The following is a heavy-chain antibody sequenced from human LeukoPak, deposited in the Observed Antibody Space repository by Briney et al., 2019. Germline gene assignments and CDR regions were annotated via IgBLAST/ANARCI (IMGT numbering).Heavy chain of an antibody. Sequence: PGGSLRLSCAASGFTFSSYAMSWVRQAPGKGLEWVSAISGSGGSTYYADSVKGRFTISRDNSKNTLYLQMNSLRAEDTAVYYCATLLLYCSNTSCYDPLFDYWGQGTLVTVSS. J-gene: IGHJ4*02. V-gene: IGHV3-23*01. CDR3: ATLLLYCSNTSCYDPLFDY. CDR1: GFTFSSYA. D-gene: IGHD2-2*01. CDR2: ISGSGGST.